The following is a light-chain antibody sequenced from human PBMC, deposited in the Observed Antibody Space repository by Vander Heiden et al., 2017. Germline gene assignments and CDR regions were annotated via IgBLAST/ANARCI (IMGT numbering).Light chain of an antibody. CDR3: QQRSTWPPYT. V-gene: IGKV3-11*01. CDR1: QSVSSY. Sequence: EIVLTQSPATLSLSPGERATLSCRASQSVSSYLAWYQQKPGQAPRLLIYDASNRATGIPARFSGSGYGTDFTLTISSLEPEDFAVYYCQQRSTWPPYTFGQGTKLEIK. CDR2: DAS. J-gene: IGKJ2*01.